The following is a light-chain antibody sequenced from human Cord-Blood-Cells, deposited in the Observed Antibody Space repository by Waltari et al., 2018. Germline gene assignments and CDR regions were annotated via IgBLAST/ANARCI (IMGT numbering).Light chain of an antibody. Sequence: QSALTQPASVSGSPGQSITISCTGTSSDVGSSNLVSWYQQHPGKAPKLMIYEGSKRPSGVSNRFSGSKSGNTASLTISGLQAEDEADYYCCSYAGSSVFGGGTKLTVL. CDR3: CSYAGSSV. V-gene: IGLV2-23*01. CDR2: EGS. J-gene: IGLJ3*02. CDR1: SSDVGSSNL.